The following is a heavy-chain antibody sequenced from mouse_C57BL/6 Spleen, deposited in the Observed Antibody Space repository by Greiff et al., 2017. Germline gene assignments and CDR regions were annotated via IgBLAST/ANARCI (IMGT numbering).Heavy chain of an antibody. Sequence: QVQLQQPGAELVMPGASVKLSCKASGYTFTSYWMHWVKQRPGQGLEWIGEIDPSDSYTNYNQKFKGKSTLTVDKSSSTAYMQLSSLTSEDSAVYYCARSATLYYFDYWGQGTTLTVSS. CDR2: IDPSDSYT. J-gene: IGHJ2*01. CDR3: ARSATLYYFDY. V-gene: IGHV1-69*01. CDR1: GYTFTSYW.